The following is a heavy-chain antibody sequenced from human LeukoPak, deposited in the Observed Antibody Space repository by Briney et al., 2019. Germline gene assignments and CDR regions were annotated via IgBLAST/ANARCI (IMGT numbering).Heavy chain of an antibody. Sequence: GGSLRLSCAASGFTFSSYTINWVRQAPGKGLEWVSSIVTGRDVNYADSVKGRFTISGDSAKNSLYLHMNSLRAEDTAVYYCAKERAGYTNPYYFDYWGQGTLVTVSS. D-gene: IGHD3-16*02. J-gene: IGHJ4*02. V-gene: IGHV3-21*04. CDR2: IVTGRDV. CDR3: AKERAGYTNPYYFDY. CDR1: GFTFSSYT.